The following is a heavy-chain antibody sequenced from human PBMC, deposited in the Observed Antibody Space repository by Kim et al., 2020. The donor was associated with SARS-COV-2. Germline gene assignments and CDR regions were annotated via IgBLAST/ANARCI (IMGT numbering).Heavy chain of an antibody. CDR2: ISSSSSYT. Sequence: GGSLRLSCAASGFTFSDYYMSWIRQAPGKGLEWVSYISSSSSYTNYADSVKGRFTISRDNAKNSLYLQMNSLRAEDTAVYYCARNSRAHYGDRIASYYYGMDVWGQGTTVTVSS. CDR3: ARNSRAHYGDRIASYYYGMDV. CDR1: GFTFSDYY. J-gene: IGHJ6*02. V-gene: IGHV3-11*06. D-gene: IGHD4-17*01.